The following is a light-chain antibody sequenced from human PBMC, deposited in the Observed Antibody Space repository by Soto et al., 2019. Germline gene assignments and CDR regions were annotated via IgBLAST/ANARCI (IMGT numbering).Light chain of an antibody. CDR3: QQFKNYPLT. J-gene: IGKJ4*01. V-gene: IGKV1D-13*01. CDR1: QGIGTA. CDR2: DAS. Sequence: AIQLTQSPTSLSASVGDRISIACRASQGIGTALAWYHQKSGQPPKLLIYDASNLESGVPSRFSGSGSGTDFTLTISSLQPEDFATCYCQQFKNYPLTFGGGTRVEI.